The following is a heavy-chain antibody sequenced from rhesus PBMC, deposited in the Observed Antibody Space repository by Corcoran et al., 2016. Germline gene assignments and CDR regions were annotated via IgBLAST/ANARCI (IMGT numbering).Heavy chain of an antibody. V-gene: IGHV4-173*01. CDR2: ISGRGGST. J-gene: IGHJ4*01. CDR3: ARDLAAAGSEDFDY. D-gene: IGHD6-25*01. Sequence: QLQLQESGPGLVKPSETLSLTCAVSGGSISSNYWSWIRQPPGKGLEWIGRISGRGGSTDYNPSLKSRVTMSTDTSKNQFSLKLTSVTAADTAVYYCARDLAAAGSEDFDYWGQGVLVTVSS. CDR1: GGSISSNY.